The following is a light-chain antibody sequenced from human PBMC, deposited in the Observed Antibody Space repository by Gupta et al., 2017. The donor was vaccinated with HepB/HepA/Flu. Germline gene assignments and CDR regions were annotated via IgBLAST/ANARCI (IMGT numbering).Light chain of an antibody. V-gene: IGKV3-20*01. CDR2: GAS. CDR1: LSVSSNY. Sequence: EIVLTQSPGTLSLSQGKRATLSCRASLSVSSNYLAWYQQKPGRAPRLLIFGASRRATGIPDRFSGSGSGTDFTLTINRLEPEDFAVYYCQQYGSLPTTFGPGTKVDIK. CDR3: QQYGSLPTT. J-gene: IGKJ3*01.